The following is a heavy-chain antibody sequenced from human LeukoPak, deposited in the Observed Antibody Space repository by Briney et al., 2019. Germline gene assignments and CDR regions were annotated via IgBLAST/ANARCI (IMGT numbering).Heavy chain of an antibody. J-gene: IGHJ4*02. V-gene: IGHV4-61*02. CDR1: GGSISSGSYY. CDR3: ARQKWAVVTAPYYFDY. CDR2: IYTSGGT. D-gene: IGHD5-18*01. Sequence: SQTLSLTCTVSGGSISSGSYYWSWIRQPAGKGLEWIGRIYTSGGTNYNPSLKSRVTISVDTSKNQFSLKLSSVTAADTAVYYCARQKWAVVTAPYYFDYWGQGTLVTVSS.